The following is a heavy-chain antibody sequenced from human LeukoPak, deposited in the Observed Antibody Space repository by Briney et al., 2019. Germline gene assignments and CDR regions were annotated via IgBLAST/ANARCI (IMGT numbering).Heavy chain of an antibody. CDR1: GGSISSYY. V-gene: IGHV4-59*01. Sequence: SETLSLTCTVSGGSISSYYWSWIRQSPGKGLEWIGYIYYSGSTNYNPSLKSRVTISVDTSKNQFSLKLSSVTAADTAVYYCARGGRSGWYSVLFQHWGQGTLVTVSS. CDR3: ARGGRSGWYSVLFQH. D-gene: IGHD6-19*01. CDR2: IYYSGST. J-gene: IGHJ1*01.